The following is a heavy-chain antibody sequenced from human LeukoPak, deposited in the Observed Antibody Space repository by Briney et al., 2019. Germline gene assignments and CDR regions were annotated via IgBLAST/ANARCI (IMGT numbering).Heavy chain of an antibody. V-gene: IGHV3-23*01. D-gene: IGHD3-22*01. Sequence: GGSLRLSCAASGFTFSSYAMSWVRQAPGKGLEWVSAISGSGGSTYYADSVKGRFTISRDNSKNTLYLQMNSLRAEDTAVYYCAKPVYDSSGYYVSYYFDYWGQGTLVTVSS. CDR1: GFTFSSYA. CDR2: ISGSGGST. CDR3: AKPVYDSSGYYVSYYFDY. J-gene: IGHJ4*02.